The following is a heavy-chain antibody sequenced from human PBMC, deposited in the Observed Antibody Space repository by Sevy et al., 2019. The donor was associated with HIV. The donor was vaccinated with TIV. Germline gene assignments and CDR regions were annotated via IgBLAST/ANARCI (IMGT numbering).Heavy chain of an antibody. CDR2: IFFSGTT. CDR1: GGSISRGGYY. CDR3: ARGQLAPYFDY. Sequence: SETLSLTCTVSGGSISRGGYYWSWIRQHPGKGLEWIGHIFFSGTTHYNPSLKSRVTISVDTSQSQFSLKLTSVTAADTAVYYCARGQLAPYFDYWGQGTLVTVSS. D-gene: IGHD6-6*01. J-gene: IGHJ4*02. V-gene: IGHV4-31*03.